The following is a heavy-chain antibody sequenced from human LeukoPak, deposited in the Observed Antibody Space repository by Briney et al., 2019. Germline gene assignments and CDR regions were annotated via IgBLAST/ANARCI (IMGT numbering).Heavy chain of an antibody. J-gene: IGHJ4*02. D-gene: IGHD5-24*01. CDR3: ASGLQFRILDY. Sequence: SETLSFTCTVSGGSISNYYWNWIRQPAGKGLEWIGRIYTSGSTNYNPSLKSRVTMSVDTSKNQISLKLSSVTAADTAVYYCASGLQFRILDYWGQGTLVTVSS. V-gene: IGHV4-4*07. CDR1: GGSISNYY. CDR2: IYTSGST.